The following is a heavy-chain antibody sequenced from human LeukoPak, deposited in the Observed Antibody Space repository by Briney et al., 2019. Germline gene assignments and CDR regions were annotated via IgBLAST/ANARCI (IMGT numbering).Heavy chain of an antibody. CDR3: AKSPGRNIILAGTFDY. D-gene: IGHD6-13*01. CDR2: ISGSGTTT. Sequence: GGSLRLSCAASGFTFSSYEMNWVRQAPGKGLEWVSVISGSGTTTYYADSVKGRFTISRDNSKNTLYLQINNLRAEDTAVYYCAKSPGRNIILAGTFDYWGQGTLVTVSS. V-gene: IGHV3-23*01. CDR1: GFTFSSYE. J-gene: IGHJ4*02.